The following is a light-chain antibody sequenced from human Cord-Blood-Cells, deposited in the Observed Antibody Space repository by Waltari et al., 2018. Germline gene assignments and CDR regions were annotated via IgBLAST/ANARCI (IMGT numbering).Light chain of an antibody. CDR1: QSVLYSSNNKNY. V-gene: IGKV4-1*01. CDR3: QQYYSTPYT. CDR2: WAS. J-gene: IGKJ2*01. Sequence: DIVMPQSPDSLAVSLGERAPINCKSRQSVLYSSNNKNYLAWYQQKPGQPPKLLIYWASTRESGVPDRFSGGGSGTDFTLTIRSLQAEDVAVYYCQQYYSTPYTFGQGTKLEIK.